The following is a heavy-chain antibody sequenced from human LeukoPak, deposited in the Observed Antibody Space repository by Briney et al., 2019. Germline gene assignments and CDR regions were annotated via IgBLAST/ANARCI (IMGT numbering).Heavy chain of an antibody. J-gene: IGHJ3*02. CDR2: MNPNSGNT. V-gene: IGHV1-8*03. CDR3: ATLAVTTDYAFDI. CDR1: GYTFTSYD. D-gene: IGHD4-17*01. Sequence: WASVKVSCKASGYTFTSYDINWVRQATGQGLEWMGWMNPNSGNTGYAQKFQGRVTITRNTSISTAYMELSSLRSEDTAVYYCATLAVTTDYAFDIWGQGTMVTVSS.